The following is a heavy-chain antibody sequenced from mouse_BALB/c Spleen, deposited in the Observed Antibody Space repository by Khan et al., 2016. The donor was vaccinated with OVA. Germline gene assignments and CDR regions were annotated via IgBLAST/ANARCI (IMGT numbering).Heavy chain of an antibody. CDR2: IYYSGTI. Sequence: EVQLQESGPGLVKPSQTVSLTCTVTGISITTGNYRWSWIRQFPGNKLEWIGYIYYSGTITYNPSLTSRTTITSDTSKTQFFLDMNSLPAADTATYCCARERGSAMDYWGQGTSVTVSS. CDR1: GISITTGNYR. V-gene: IGHV3-5*02. CDR3: ARERGSAMDY. J-gene: IGHJ4*01.